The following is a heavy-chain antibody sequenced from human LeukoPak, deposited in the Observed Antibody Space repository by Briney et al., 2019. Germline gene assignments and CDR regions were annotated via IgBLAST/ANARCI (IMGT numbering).Heavy chain of an antibody. CDR2: INTNTGNP. Sequence: ASVKVSCKASGYTFISYAIKWVRQAPGQGLQWMGWINTNTGNPTYAQGFTGRFVFSLDTSVSTADLQISSLKAEDTAVYYCARVVVQAPSCYDSRGYISGGIDYWGQGTLVTVSS. CDR1: GYTFISYA. CDR3: ARVVVQAPSCYDSRGYISGGIDY. D-gene: IGHD3-22*01. J-gene: IGHJ4*02. V-gene: IGHV7-4-1*02.